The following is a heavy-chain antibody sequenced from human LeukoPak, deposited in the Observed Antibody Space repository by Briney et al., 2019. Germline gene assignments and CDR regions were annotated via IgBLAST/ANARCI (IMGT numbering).Heavy chain of an antibody. CDR2: ISTSTRDT. D-gene: IGHD4-11*01. CDR3: ARDDNYGIFVNVDY. CDR1: GYSFILYG. J-gene: IGHJ4*02. V-gene: IGHV1-18*01. Sequence: AASVKVSCKTSGYSFILYGISWVRQAPGQGPEWMGWISTSTRDTKYTQKFQGRVTLTTDTSTSTAYMELSSLRSDDTAVYYCARDDNYGIFVNVDYWGQGTLVTVSS.